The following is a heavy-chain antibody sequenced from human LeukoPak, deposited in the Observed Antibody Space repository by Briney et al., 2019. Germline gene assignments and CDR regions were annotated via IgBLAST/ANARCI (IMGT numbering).Heavy chain of an antibody. J-gene: IGHJ4*02. CDR3: ARGRAPSSGWYPRYYFDY. Sequence: KSSETLSLTCTVSGDSITTYYWSWIRQPPGKGLEWIGVINHSGSTNYNPSLKSRVTISVDTSKNQFSLKLSSVTAADTAVYYCARGRAPSSGWYPRYYFDYWGQGTLVTVSS. D-gene: IGHD6-19*01. CDR1: GDSITTYY. CDR2: INHSGST. V-gene: IGHV4-34*01.